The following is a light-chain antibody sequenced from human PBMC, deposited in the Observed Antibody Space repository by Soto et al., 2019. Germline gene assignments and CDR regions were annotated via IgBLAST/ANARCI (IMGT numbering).Light chain of an antibody. CDR2: DAS. Sequence: EIVLTQSPATLSLYPGERATLSCRASQSVSSYLAWYQQKPGQAPRLLIYDASNRATGIPARFSGSGSGTDFTLTISSLEPEDVAVYYCQQRSNWPWTLGQGTKLEIK. V-gene: IGKV3-11*01. CDR1: QSVSSY. CDR3: QQRSNWPWT. J-gene: IGKJ2*01.